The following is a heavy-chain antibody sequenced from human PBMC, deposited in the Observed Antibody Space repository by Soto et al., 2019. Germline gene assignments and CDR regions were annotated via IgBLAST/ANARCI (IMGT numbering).Heavy chain of an antibody. J-gene: IGHJ2*01. V-gene: IGHV1-18*01. Sequence: QVQLVQSGAEVKKPGASVKVSCKASGYTFTSYGISWVRQAPGQGLEWMGWISAYNGNTNYAQKLQGRVTMTTDTSTSTAYMGLRSRGSDDTAVYYCARAMVRGVSMGGDNWYFDLWGRGTLVTVSS. CDR2: ISAYNGNT. CDR1: GYTFTSYG. CDR3: ARAMVRGVSMGGDNWYFDL. D-gene: IGHD3-10*01.